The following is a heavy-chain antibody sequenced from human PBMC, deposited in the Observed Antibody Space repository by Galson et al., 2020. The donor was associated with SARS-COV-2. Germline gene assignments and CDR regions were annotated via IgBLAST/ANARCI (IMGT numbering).Heavy chain of an antibody. Sequence: ATYLRLPCAPSASPFHTHWTPWVRPTPGKGLAWVSRLNRDGSSTDYADPVKGRFTISRDNAKNTLYLQMNSLRPEYTAIYYCTRDVVSKFWSGFDPGGKGTRVTGFS. CDR2: LNRDGSST. D-gene: IGHD3-3*01. CDR3: TRDVVSKFWSGFDP. V-gene: IGHV3-74*01. CDR1: ASPFHTHW. J-gene: IGHJ5*02.